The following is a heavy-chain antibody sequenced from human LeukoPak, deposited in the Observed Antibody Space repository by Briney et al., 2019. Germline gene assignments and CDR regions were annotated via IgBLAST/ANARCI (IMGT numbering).Heavy chain of an antibody. CDR2: IYYSGST. CDR1: GGSISSGGYY. V-gene: IGHV4-31*03. D-gene: IGHD3-10*01. CDR3: ARESGVPLVWGIDDSPYYYYMDV. Sequence: SETLSLTCTVSGGSISSGGYYWSWIRQHPGKGLEWIGYIYYSGSTYYNPSLKSRVTISVDTSKNQFSLKLSSVTAADTAVYYCARESGVPLVWGIDDSPYYYYMDVWGKGTTVTVSS. J-gene: IGHJ6*03.